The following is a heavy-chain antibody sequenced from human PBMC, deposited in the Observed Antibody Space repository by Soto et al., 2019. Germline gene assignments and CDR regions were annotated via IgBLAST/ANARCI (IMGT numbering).Heavy chain of an antibody. V-gene: IGHV3-48*01. CDR1: GFTFSSYP. CDR2: ISDSSSTI. CDR3: ARGKLVYGDYDSIES. Sequence: EVQLVESGGGVVQPGGSLRLSCAASGFTFSSYPMNWVRQAPGKGLEGVSYISDSSSTIYSADSVKGCFTISRDNAKKSLYLPMNSLRSEDTAEYYCARGKLVYGDYDSIESWGQGTLVTVSS. D-gene: IGHD4-17*01. J-gene: IGHJ4*02.